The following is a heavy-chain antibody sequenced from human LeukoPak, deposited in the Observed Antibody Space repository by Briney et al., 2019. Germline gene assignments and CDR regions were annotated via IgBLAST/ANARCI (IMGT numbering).Heavy chain of an antibody. J-gene: IGHJ4*02. CDR2: IRRKGSGGTP. CDR1: GFTVSSNY. CDR3: NRGLEPSTGPDY. D-gene: IGHD1-1*01. V-gene: IGHV3-49*04. Sequence: PGGSLRLSCAASGFTVSSNYMSWVRQAPGKGLEWVGFIRRKGSGGTPEYAASVKGRFTISRDDSKSLAYLQMNSLKNEDTAMYYCNRGLEPSTGPDYWGQGTLVTVSS.